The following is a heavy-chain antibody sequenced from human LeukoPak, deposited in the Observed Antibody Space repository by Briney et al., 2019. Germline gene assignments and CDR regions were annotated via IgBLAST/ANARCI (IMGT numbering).Heavy chain of an antibody. CDR1: GYSISSGYY. CDR3: ARGGSGWYVAY. D-gene: IGHD6-19*01. CDR2: INHSGST. Sequence: SETLSLTCTVSGYSISSGYYWGWIRQPPGKGLEWIGEINHSGSTNYNSSLKSRVTISVDTSNNQFSLKLSSVTAADTAVYYCARGGSGWYVAYWGQGTLVTVSS. V-gene: IGHV4-38-2*02. J-gene: IGHJ4*02.